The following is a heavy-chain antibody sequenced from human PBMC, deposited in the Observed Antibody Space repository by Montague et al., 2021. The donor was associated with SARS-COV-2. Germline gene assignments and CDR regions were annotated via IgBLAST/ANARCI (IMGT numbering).Heavy chain of an antibody. D-gene: IGHD4-17*01. Sequence: SETQSLTCTVSGDSTSCPNCYWGWIRQAPGKRLGWIGTIYNSGTTYYNPSLKSRLTISIDTSKNQFSLKLTSVTAADTAVYYCARHRNYGDHSLDNWFHPWGQGTLVTVSS. CDR2: IYNSGTT. CDR1: GDSTSCPNCY. V-gene: IGHV4-39*01. CDR3: ARHRNYGDHSLDNWFHP. J-gene: IGHJ5*02.